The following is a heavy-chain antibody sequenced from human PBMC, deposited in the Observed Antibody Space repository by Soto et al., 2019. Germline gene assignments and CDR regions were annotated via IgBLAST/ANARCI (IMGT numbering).Heavy chain of an antibody. CDR3: ARESYSSPGGMDYYYGMDV. Sequence: ASVKVSCKASGYTFTSYYMHWVRQAPGQGLEWMGIINPSGGSTSYAQKFQGRVTMTRDTSTSTVYMELSSLRSEDTAVYYCARESYSSPGGMDYYYGMDVWGQGITVTVSS. CDR1: GYTFTSYY. V-gene: IGHV1-46*01. J-gene: IGHJ6*02. D-gene: IGHD6-13*01. CDR2: INPSGGST.